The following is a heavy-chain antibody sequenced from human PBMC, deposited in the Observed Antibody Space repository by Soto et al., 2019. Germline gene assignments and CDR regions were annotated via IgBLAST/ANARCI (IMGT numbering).Heavy chain of an antibody. Sequence: PSETLSLTCAVYGGSFSCYYWSWIRQPPGKGLEWIGEINHSGSTNYNPSLKSRVTISVDTSKNQFSLKLSSVTAADTAVYYCARARYSYAPFDYWGQGTLVTVSS. D-gene: IGHD5-18*01. J-gene: IGHJ4*02. CDR3: ARARYSYAPFDY. V-gene: IGHV4-34*01. CDR1: GGSFSCYY. CDR2: INHSGST.